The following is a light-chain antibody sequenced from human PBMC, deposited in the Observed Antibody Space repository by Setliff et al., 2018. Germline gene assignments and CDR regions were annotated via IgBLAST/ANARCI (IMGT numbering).Light chain of an antibody. J-gene: IGLJ1*01. V-gene: IGLV2-14*01. CDR3: SSYTSSSTPYV. CDR1: SSDVGGHNY. Sequence: QSVLAQPASVSGSPGQSITISCTGTSSDVGGHNYVSWYQQHPGKAPKLVIYDVSKRPSGVSNRFSGSKSGNTASLTISGLQAEDEADYYCSSYTSSSTPYVFGTGTKVTVL. CDR2: DVS.